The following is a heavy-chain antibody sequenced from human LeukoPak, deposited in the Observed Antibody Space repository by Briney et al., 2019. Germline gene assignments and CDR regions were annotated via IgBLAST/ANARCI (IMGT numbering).Heavy chain of an antibody. CDR1: GFTVSSSY. Sequence: QSGGSLRLSCAASGFTVSSSYMNWVRQAPGKGLEWVSIINSGGNTYYADSVKGRFTISRDNSKNTLYLQMNNLRAEDTAIYYCARQNRGDYDFFDFWGQGTLVTVSS. CDR3: ARQNRGDYDFFDF. V-gene: IGHV3-53*01. D-gene: IGHD5-12*01. CDR2: INSGGNT. J-gene: IGHJ4*02.